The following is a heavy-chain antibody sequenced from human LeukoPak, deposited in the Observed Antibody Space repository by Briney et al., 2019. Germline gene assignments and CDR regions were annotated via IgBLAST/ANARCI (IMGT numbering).Heavy chain of an antibody. CDR3: ARGDCSSTICYSPMDA. D-gene: IGHD2-2*01. J-gene: IGHJ6*03. V-gene: IGHV4-38-2*02. CDR2: IYRSGST. CDR1: GYSISSGYY. Sequence: PSETLSLTCTVSGYSISSGYYWVWIRQPPGKGLEWIGSIYRSGSTNYNPSLKSRVTMSVDTSQNQFSLKVNSVTAADTAVYYCARGDCSSTICYSPMDAWGKGTTVTVSS.